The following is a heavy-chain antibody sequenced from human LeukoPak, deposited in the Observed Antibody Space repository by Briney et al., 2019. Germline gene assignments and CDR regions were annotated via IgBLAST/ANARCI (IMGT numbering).Heavy chain of an antibody. CDR2: ISSSGGST. CDR1: GFTFSSYA. J-gene: IGHJ4*02. V-gene: IGHV3-23*01. CDR3: AKDQYSYGYYFDY. D-gene: IGHD5-18*01. Sequence: GGSLRLSCAASGFTFSSYAMSWVRQAPGKGLEWVSAISSSGGSTYYADSVKGRFTISRDNSKNTLYLQMNSLRAEDTAVYYCAKDQYSYGYYFDYWGQGTLVTVSS.